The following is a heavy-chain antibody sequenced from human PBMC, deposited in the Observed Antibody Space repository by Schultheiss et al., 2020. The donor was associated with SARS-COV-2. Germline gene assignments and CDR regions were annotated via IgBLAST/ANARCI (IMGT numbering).Heavy chain of an antibody. CDR3: ARTPGTSFDY. CDR2: IYHSGST. D-gene: IGHD6-13*01. J-gene: IGHJ4*02. CDR1: GGSISSSSYY. Sequence: GSLRLSCTVSGGSISSSSYYWGWIRQPPGKGLEWIGEIYHSGSTNYNPSLKSRVTISVDTSKNQFSLKLSSVTAADTAVYYCARTPGTSFDYWGQGTLVTVSS. V-gene: IGHV4-39*07.